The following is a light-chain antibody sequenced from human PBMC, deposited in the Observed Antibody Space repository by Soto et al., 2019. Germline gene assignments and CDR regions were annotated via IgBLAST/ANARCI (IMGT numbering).Light chain of an antibody. J-gene: IGKJ5*01. CDR1: QTIKRSS. CDR3: QQYGSSPIT. Sequence: EIVMTQSPATLSVSRGEGATLXXRASQTIKRSSLAWYQQKPGQAPRLXIFGASTRVAGIPARFSGSGSGTEFSLTISSLQSEDFAVYYCQQYGSSPITFGQGTRLEIK. CDR2: GAS. V-gene: IGKV3-15*01.